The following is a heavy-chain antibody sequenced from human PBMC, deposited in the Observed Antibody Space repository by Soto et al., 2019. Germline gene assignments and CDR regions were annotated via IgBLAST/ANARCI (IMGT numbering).Heavy chain of an antibody. CDR2: ISAYNGNT. Sequence: APLKGCGKASWYAVTIYGISWVRGAPGQGLEWMGWISAYNGNTNSAQTLQGRVNMTTDTSTSTAYMELRSLRSADTAVYYCARVTYSYDSSGYVDYWGQGTLVTVS. V-gene: IGHV1-18*01. CDR3: ARVTYSYDSSGYVDY. CDR1: WYAVTIYG. J-gene: IGHJ4*02. D-gene: IGHD3-22*01.